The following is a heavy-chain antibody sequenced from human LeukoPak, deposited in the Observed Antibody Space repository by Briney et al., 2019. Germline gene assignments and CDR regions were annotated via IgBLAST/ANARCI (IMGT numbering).Heavy chain of an antibody. CDR2: IGGGGGST. CDR1: GFPFSSYA. J-gene: IGHJ4*02. V-gene: IGHV3-23*01. CDR3: AKDKGGPGDYFDY. Sequence: GGPLRLSCAASGFPFSSYAMSWVRQAPGKGLEWVSAIGGGGGSTSYAASVKGRSTISRDNSKNTLYLQMNSLRAADTAVYYCAKDKGGPGDYFDYWGQGTLVTVSS. D-gene: IGHD3-10*01.